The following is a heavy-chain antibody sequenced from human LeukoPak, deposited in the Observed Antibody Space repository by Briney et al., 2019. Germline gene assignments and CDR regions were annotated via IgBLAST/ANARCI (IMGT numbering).Heavy chain of an antibody. CDR2: IIPIFGTA. CDR1: GGTFSSYA. D-gene: IGHD3-10*01. V-gene: IGHV1-69*05. CDR3: ARVPLWFGELSGFDY. Sequence: SVKVSCKASGGTFSSYAISWVRQAPGQGLEWMGGIIPIFGTANYAQKFQGRVTITTDESTSTAYMELSSLRSEDTAVYYCARVPLWFGELSGFDYWGQGTLVTVSS. J-gene: IGHJ4*02.